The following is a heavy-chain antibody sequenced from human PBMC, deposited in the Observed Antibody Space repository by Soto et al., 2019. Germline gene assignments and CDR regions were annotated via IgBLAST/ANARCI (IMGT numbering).Heavy chain of an antibody. V-gene: IGHV1-2*02. CDR1: GYTFTGYY. Sequence: ASVKVSCKASGYTFTGYYMRWVRQAPGQGLEWMGWINPNSGGTNYAQKFQGRVTMTRDTSISTAYMELSRLRSDDTAVYYCARDSSGRGGAFDIWGQGTMVTVSS. CDR3: ARDSSGRGGAFDI. CDR2: INPNSGGT. J-gene: IGHJ3*02. D-gene: IGHD6-19*01.